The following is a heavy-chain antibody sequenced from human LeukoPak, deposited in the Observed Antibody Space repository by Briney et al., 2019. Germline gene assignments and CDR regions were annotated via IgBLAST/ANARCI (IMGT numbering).Heavy chain of an antibody. D-gene: IGHD6-13*01. Sequence: PGGSLRLSCAASGFTFSTYGMHWVRQAPGKGLEWVALISSDGNKEYYADSVKGRFTISRDYSKNTLYLQMNRLRLEDTAVYFCAKDHGYSTNWFALHTWGQGTMVTVSS. CDR3: AKDHGYSTNWFALHT. J-gene: IGHJ3*02. CDR1: GFTFSTYG. V-gene: IGHV3-30*18. CDR2: ISSDGNKE.